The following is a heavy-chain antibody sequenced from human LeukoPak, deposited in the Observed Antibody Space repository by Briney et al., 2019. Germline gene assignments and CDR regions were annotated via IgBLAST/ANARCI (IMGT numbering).Heavy chain of an antibody. J-gene: IGHJ6*04. CDR1: RFTFSSYE. CDR3: ARDDCSGGSCYSYYGMDV. D-gene: IGHD2-15*01. Sequence: PGGSLRLSCAASRFTFSSYEMNWVRQAPGKGLEWVSYISSSGSTIYYADSVKGRFTISRDNAKNSLYLQMNSLRAEDTAVYYCARDDCSGGSCYSYYGMDVWGKGTTVTVSS. V-gene: IGHV3-48*03. CDR2: ISSSGSTI.